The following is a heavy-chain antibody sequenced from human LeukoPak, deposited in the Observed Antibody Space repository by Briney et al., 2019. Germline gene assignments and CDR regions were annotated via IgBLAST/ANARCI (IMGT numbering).Heavy chain of an antibody. Sequence: SETLSLTCTVSGGSINNYYWIWIRQPPGKGLEWIGHISYSGSTNYNPSLKSRVTISVDTSKNQFSLKVTSVTAADTAFYYCARGHDGVVGWFAPWGRGTLVTVSS. CDR2: ISYSGST. CDR1: GGSINNYY. CDR3: ARGHDGVVGWFAP. V-gene: IGHV4-59*01. J-gene: IGHJ5*02. D-gene: IGHD2-15*01.